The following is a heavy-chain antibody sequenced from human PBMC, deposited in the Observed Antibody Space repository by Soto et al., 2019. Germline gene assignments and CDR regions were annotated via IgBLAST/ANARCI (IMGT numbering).Heavy chain of an antibody. CDR3: ARRRHCGGDCYSYYYYYGMYV. D-gene: IGHD2-21*02. CDR2: IYPGDSDT. V-gene: IGHV5-51*01. CDR1: GYSFTSYW. J-gene: IGHJ6*02. Sequence: PGESLKISCKGSGYSFTSYWISWVRQMPGKGLEWMGIIYPGDSDTRYSPSFQGQVTISADKSISTAYLQWSSLKASDTAMYYCARRRHCGGDCYSYYYYYGMYVWGQGTTVTVSS.